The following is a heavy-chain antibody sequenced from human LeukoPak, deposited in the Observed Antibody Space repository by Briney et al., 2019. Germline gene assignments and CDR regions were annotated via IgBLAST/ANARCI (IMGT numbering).Heavy chain of an antibody. CDR3: ARGPYYADTPGAFDI. J-gene: IGHJ3*02. D-gene: IGHD2/OR15-2a*01. V-gene: IGHV4-59*01. CDR2: IYSSGST. CDR1: GGSISSYY. Sequence: PSETLSLTCTVSGGSISSYYWNWIRQPPGKGLEWIGYIYSSGSTNYNPSLKSRVTISVDTPKNQFSLKLSSVTAADTAVYYCARGPYYADTPGAFDIWGQGTMVTVSS.